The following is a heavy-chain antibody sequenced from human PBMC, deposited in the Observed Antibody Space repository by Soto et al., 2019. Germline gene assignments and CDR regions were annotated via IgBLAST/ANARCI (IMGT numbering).Heavy chain of an antibody. V-gene: IGHV2-5*02. CDR2: IYWDDDK. CDR1: GFSLSTSGVG. Sequence: SGPTLVNTTQTLTLTFTFSGFSLSTSGVGVGWIRQPPGKALEWLALIYWDDDKRYSPSLKSRLTITKDTSKNQVVLTMTNMDPVDTATYYCAHLCTSCYQAQLVRGHYFDYWGQGTLVTVSS. J-gene: IGHJ4*02. CDR3: AHLCTSCYQAQLVRGHYFDY. D-gene: IGHD2-2*01.